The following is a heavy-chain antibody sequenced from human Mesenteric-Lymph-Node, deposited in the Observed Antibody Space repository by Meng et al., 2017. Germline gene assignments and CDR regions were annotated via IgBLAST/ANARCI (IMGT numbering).Heavy chain of an antibody. D-gene: IGHD5-18*01. J-gene: IGHJ2*01. CDR1: GGSFSGYY. CDR2: INHSGST. V-gene: IGHV4-34*01. Sequence: HVQRQQWGAGLLKPSETLSLTCAVYGGSFSGYYWSWSRQPPGKGLEWIGEINHSGSTNYNPSLKSRVTISVDTSKNQFSLKLSSVTAADTAVYYCARVGWRQWSFDLWGRGTLVTVSS. CDR3: ARVGWRQWSFDL.